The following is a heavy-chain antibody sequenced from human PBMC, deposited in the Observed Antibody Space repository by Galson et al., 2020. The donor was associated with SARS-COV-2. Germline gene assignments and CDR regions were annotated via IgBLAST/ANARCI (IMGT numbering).Heavy chain of an antibody. J-gene: IGHJ5*02. V-gene: IGHV3-11*01. CDR2: IKNRGDTM. CDR3: ARESWGSLDP. CDR1: GFIFFDAH. D-gene: IGHD3-16*01. Sequence: GGSLRLSCAASGFIFFDAHMTWIRQAPGKGLEWISYIKNRGDTMYYADSVKGRLTISRDNGNNLLYLQMNSLRVEDTAIYYCARESWGSLDPWGQGTLVTVST.